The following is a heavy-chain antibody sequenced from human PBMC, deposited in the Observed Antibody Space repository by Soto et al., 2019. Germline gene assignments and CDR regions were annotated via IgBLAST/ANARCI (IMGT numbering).Heavy chain of an antibody. Sequence: PGGSLRLSCAASGFSVSRNYMNWVRQAPGKGLEWVSVIYSGGNTYYADAVKGRFTISRDNSKNTLFLQMTGLRVEDTAVYYCAKDVHYDYVWGSYRHYYYGMDVWGQGTTVTVSS. CDR1: GFSVSRNY. J-gene: IGHJ6*02. CDR3: AKDVHYDYVWGSYRHYYYGMDV. V-gene: IGHV3-53*01. CDR2: IYSGGNT. D-gene: IGHD3-16*02.